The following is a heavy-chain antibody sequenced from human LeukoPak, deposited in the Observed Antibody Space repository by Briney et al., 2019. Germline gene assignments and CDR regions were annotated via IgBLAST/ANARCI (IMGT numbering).Heavy chain of an antibody. Sequence: SETLSLTCTVSGHSISSGYYWGWIRQPPGKGLEWIGSIYHSGSIYYIPSLKSRVTISVDTSKNQFSLKLYSVTAADTAIYYCARESRGWYEDSWGQGTLVTVSS. CDR2: IYHSGSI. J-gene: IGHJ4*02. CDR3: ARESRGWYEDS. V-gene: IGHV4-38-2*02. CDR1: GHSISSGYY. D-gene: IGHD6-19*01.